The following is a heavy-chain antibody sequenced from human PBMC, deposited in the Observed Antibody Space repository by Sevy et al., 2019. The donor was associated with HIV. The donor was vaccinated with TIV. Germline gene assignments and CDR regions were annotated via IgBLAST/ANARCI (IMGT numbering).Heavy chain of an antibody. CDR1: GFTFGSYW. J-gene: IGHJ4*02. V-gene: IGHV3-7*01. CDR2: VKEDGSGR. D-gene: IGHD6-6*01. Sequence: GGSLRLSCAASGFTFGSYWMTWVRRAPAKGLEWVANVKEDGSGRLYVDSVRGRFTVSGDNAKKTLLLQMNNLGGAETDLYCCARLYSSSSGRGLDNWGQGALVTVSS. CDR3: ARLYSSSSGRGLDN.